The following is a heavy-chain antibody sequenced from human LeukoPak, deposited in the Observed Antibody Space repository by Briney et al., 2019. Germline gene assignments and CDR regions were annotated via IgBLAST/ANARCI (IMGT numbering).Heavy chain of an antibody. Sequence: GGSLRLSCAAPGFTFSSYSMNWVRQAPGKGLEWVSYISSSSSTIYYADSVKGRFTISRDNAKNSLYLQMNSLRAEDTAVYYCARALGGATIYFDYWGQGTLVTVSS. D-gene: IGHD1-26*01. J-gene: IGHJ4*02. CDR3: ARALGGATIYFDY. CDR1: GFTFSSYS. V-gene: IGHV3-48*01. CDR2: ISSSSSTI.